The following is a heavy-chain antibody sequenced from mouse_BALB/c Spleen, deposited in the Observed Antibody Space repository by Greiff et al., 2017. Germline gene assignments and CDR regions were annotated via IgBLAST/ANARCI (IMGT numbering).Heavy chain of an antibody. V-gene: IGHV5-12-1*01. CDR1: GFAFSSYD. CDR3: ARAYGYRDAMDY. D-gene: IGHD1-2*01. Sequence: EVQRVESGGGLVKPGGSLKLSCAASGFAFSSYDMSWVRQTPEKRLEWVAYISSGGGSTYYPDTVKGRFTISRDNAKNTLYLQMSSLKSEDTAMYCCARAYGYRDAMDYWGQGTSVTVSS. J-gene: IGHJ4*01. CDR2: ISSGGGST.